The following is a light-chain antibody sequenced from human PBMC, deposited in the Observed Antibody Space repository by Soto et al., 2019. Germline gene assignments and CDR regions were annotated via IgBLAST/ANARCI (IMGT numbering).Light chain of an antibody. CDR3: SSYTSSSRDYV. CDR2: EVS. Sequence: QSALTQPASVSGSPGQSITISCTGTSSDVGGYNYVSWYQQHPCTAPKLMIYEVSNRPSGVSNRFSGSTSGNTASLTISGLQAEDEADYDCSSYTSSSRDYVFGTGTKLTVL. V-gene: IGLV2-14*01. CDR1: SSDVGGYNY. J-gene: IGLJ1*01.